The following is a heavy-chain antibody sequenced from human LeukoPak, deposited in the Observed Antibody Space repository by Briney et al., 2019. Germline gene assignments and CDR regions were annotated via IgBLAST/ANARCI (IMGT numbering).Heavy chain of an antibody. CDR1: GFMFSDYW. D-gene: IGHD2-15*01. V-gene: IGHV3-23*01. J-gene: IGHJ4*02. CDR2: MSSSDDGR. Sequence: GGSLRLSCAASGFMFSDYWMTWVRQAPGKGLEWVSAMSSSDDGRYYAASVRGRFTISRDTSRSTLYLQMNSLRAEDAAVYYCAKAPVTSCRGAFCYPFDYWGQGTLVTVSS. CDR3: AKAPVTSCRGAFCYPFDY.